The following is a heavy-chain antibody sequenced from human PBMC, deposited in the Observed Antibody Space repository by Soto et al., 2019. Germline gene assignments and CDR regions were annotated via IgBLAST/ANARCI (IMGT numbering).Heavy chain of an antibody. J-gene: IGHJ1*01. Sequence: SETLSLTCTVSGGSISNYYWSWIRQPPGKGLEWIGNIYYSGSTNYNPSLKSRVTISVDTSENQFSLKLSSVTAADTAVYYCARRYSSGYYAEYFHHWGQGTLVTVSS. CDR3: ARRYSSGYYAEYFHH. CDR1: GGSISNYY. D-gene: IGHD6-19*01. CDR2: IYYSGST. V-gene: IGHV4-59*08.